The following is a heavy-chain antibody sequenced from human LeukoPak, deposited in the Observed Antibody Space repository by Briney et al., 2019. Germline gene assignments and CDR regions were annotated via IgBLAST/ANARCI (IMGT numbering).Heavy chain of an antibody. V-gene: IGHV4-39*06. Sequence: SETLSLTCAVSGASVSSTDYYWGWVRQPPGKGLEWIGSISYTGSTYYNPSLKSRVTISMDTSKNQFPLKLSSVTAADTAVYYCARETSGSPTYWGQGTLVTVSS. CDR1: GASVSSTDYY. D-gene: IGHD6-13*01. J-gene: IGHJ4*02. CDR2: ISYTGST. CDR3: ARETSGSPTY.